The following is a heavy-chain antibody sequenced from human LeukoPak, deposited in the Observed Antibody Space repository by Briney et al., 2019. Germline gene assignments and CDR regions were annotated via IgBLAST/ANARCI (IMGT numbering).Heavy chain of an antibody. CDR2: INHSGST. D-gene: IGHD3-22*01. J-gene: IGHJ5*02. CDR3: ARAQYYYDSSGPAYNWFDP. Sequence: PSETLSLTCAVYGGSFSGYYWSWIRQPPGKGLDGMGEINHSGSTNYNPSLKSRVTISVDTSKNQFSLKLSSVTAADTAVYYCARAQYYYDSSGPAYNWFDPWGQGTLVTVSS. CDR1: GGSFSGYY. V-gene: IGHV4-34*01.